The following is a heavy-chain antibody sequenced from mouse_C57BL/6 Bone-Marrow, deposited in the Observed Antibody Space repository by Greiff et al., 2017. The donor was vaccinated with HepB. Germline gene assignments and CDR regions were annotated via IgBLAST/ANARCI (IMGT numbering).Heavy chain of an antibody. CDR1: GYSFTGYY. J-gene: IGHJ1*03. V-gene: IGHV1-42*01. Sequence: VQLQQSGPELVKPGASVKISCKASGYSFTGYYMNWVKQSPEKSLEWIGEINPSTGGTTYNQKFKAKATLTVDKSSSTAYMQLKSLTSEDSAVYYCARGATVRYWYFDVWGTGTTVTVSS. CDR3: ARGATVRYWYFDV. D-gene: IGHD1-1*01. CDR2: INPSTGGT.